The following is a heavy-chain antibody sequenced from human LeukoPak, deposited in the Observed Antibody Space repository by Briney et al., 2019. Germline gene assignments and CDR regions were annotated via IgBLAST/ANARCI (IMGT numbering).Heavy chain of an antibody. J-gene: IGHJ4*02. Sequence: SETLSLTCTVSGGSINSYYWSWIRQPPGKGREWIGYIFYSGSTNYNPSLQSRVTISVDTSRNQFSLNLSSVTAADTAVYYCARGPTRQYFDSWGRGTLVTVSS. CDR2: IFYSGST. D-gene: IGHD6-6*01. CDR1: GGSINSYY. V-gene: IGHV4-59*01. CDR3: ARGPTRQYFDS.